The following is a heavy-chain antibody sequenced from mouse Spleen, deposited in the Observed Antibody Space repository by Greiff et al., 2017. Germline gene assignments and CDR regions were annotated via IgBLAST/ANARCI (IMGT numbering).Heavy chain of an antibody. J-gene: IGHJ1*01. CDR2: IWTGGGT. D-gene: IGHD2-3*01. V-gene: IGHV2-9-1*01. Sequence: VKLMESGPGLVAPSQSLSITCTVSGFSLTSYAISWVRQPPGKGLEWLGVIWTGGGTNYNSALKSRLSISKDNSKSQVFLKMNSLQTDDTARYYCARNDGYSYWYFDVWGAGTTVTVSS. CDR3: ARNDGYSYWYFDV. CDR1: GFSLTSYA.